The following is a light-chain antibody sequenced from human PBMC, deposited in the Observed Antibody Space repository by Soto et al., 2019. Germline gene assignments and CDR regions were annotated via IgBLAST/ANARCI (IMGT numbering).Light chain of an antibody. CDR2: DAS. CDR1: QSISSSK. J-gene: IGKJ5*01. CDR3: QQHSNWPPIP. Sequence: EVVMTQSPATLSVSPGESATLSCRASQSISSSKLAWYQQNPGQAPRLIIYDASDRATGIPGRFSGSGCATDFSLTTSSLEPADVAVYYCQQHSNWPPIPFGQGTRLEIK. V-gene: IGKV3D-20*02.